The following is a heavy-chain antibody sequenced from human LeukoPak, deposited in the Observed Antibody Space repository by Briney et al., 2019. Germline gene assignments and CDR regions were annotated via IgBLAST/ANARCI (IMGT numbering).Heavy chain of an antibody. CDR1: GFTFSSSS. Sequence: GGSLRLSCAASGFTFSSSSMNWVRQAPGKWLEWVSSISSSSSYIYYADSLKGRFTISRDNAKNSLYLQMNSLRAEDTAVYYCASRTAMVTTDAFDIWGQGTMVTVSS. D-gene: IGHD5-18*01. J-gene: IGHJ3*02. V-gene: IGHV3-21*01. CDR3: ASRTAMVTTDAFDI. CDR2: ISSSSSYI.